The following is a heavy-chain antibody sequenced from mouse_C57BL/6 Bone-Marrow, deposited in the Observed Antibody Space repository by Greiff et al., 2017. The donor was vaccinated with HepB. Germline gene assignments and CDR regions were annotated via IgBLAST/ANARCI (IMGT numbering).Heavy chain of an antibody. CDR2: IWRGGST. CDR1: GFSLTSYG. CDR3: AKKNGSSYYWYFDV. Sequence: VKLMESGPGLVQPSQSLSITCTVSGFSLTSYGVHWVRQSPGKGLEWLGVIWRGGSTDYNAAFMSRLSITKDNSKSQVFFKMNSLQADDTAIYYCAKKNGSSYYWYFDVWGTGTTVTVSS. D-gene: IGHD1-1*01. J-gene: IGHJ1*03. V-gene: IGHV2-5*01.